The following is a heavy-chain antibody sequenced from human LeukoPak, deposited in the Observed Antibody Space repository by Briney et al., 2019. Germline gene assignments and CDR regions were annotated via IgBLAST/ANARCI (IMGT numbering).Heavy chain of an antibody. CDR1: GFTFSSYS. CDR2: ISSSSSYI. D-gene: IGHD6-6*01. CDR3: ARDLGSSYYYYYGMDV. V-gene: IGHV3-21*01. Sequence: GSLRLSCAASGFTFSSYSMHWVRQAPGKGLEWVSSISSSSSYIYYADSVEGRFTISRDNAKNSLYLQMNSLRAEDTAVYYCARDLGSSYYYYYGMDVWGQGTTVTVSS. J-gene: IGHJ6*02.